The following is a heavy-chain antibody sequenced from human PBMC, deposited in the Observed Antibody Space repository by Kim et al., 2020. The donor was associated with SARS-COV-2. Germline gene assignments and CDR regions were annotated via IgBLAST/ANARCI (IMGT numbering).Heavy chain of an antibody. CDR3: ARDLTWFGEFPLDY. V-gene: IGHV4-39*07. CDR2: IYYSGST. Sequence: SETLSLTCTVSGGSISSSSYYWGWIRQPPGKGLEWIGSIYYSGSTYYNPSLKSRVTISVDTSKNQFSLKLSSVTAADTAVYYCARDLTWFGEFPLDYWGQGTLVTVSS. J-gene: IGHJ4*02. CDR1: GGSISSSSYY. D-gene: IGHD3-10*01.